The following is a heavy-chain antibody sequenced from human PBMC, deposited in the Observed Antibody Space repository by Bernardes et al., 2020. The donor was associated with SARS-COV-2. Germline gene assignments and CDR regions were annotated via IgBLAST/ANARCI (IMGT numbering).Heavy chain of an antibody. Sequence: SETLSLTCTVSGGSISSSSYYWGWIRQPPGKGLEWIGSIYYSGSTYYNPSLKSRVTISVDTSKNQFSLKLSSVTAADAAVYYCARDRGPAAMRNWFDPWGQGTLVTVSS. CDR2: IYYSGST. V-gene: IGHV4-39*07. J-gene: IGHJ5*02. CDR1: GGSISSSSYY. D-gene: IGHD2-2*01. CDR3: ARDRGPAAMRNWFDP.